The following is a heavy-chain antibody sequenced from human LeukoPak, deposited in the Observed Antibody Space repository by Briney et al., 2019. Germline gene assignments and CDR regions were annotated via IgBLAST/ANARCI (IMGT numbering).Heavy chain of an antibody. J-gene: IGHJ4*02. CDR2: ISAYNGNT. CDR3: ARVVGFWSGYARYFDY. D-gene: IGHD3-3*01. V-gene: IGHV1-18*01. Sequence: ASVKVSCKASGYTFTSYGISWVRQAPGQGLEWMGWISAYNGNTNYAQNLQGRVTMTTDTSTSTAYMELRSLRSDDTAVYYCARVVGFWSGYARYFDYWGQGTLVTVSS. CDR1: GYTFTSYG.